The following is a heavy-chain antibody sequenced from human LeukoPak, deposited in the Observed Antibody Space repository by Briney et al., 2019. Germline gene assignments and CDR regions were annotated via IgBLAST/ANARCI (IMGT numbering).Heavy chain of an antibody. D-gene: IGHD3-10*01. V-gene: IGHV1-18*01. CDR2: ISAYNGNT. CDR3: AREGDYYGSGSLDI. Sequence: ASVKVSCKASGYTFTSYGISWARQAPGQGLEWMGWISAYNGNTNYAQKLQGRVTMTTDTSTSTAYMELRSLRSDDTAVYYCAREGDYYGSGSLDIWGQGTMVTVSS. J-gene: IGHJ3*02. CDR1: GYTFTSYG.